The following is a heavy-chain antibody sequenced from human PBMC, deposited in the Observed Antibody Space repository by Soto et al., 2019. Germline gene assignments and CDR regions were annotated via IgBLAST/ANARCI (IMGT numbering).Heavy chain of an antibody. CDR3: TNATFGECDS. V-gene: IGHV3-74*01. D-gene: IGHD3-10*01. CDR2: IAVYGTGI. J-gene: IGHJ4*02. Sequence: GGSLRLSCAASEFTFSGYWMHWVRQAPGKGLEWVSRIAVYGTGISYADSVKGRFTISRDNAKNTLYLQINSMRGEDTAMYYCTNATFGECDSWCQGTLVTVSS. CDR1: EFTFSGYW.